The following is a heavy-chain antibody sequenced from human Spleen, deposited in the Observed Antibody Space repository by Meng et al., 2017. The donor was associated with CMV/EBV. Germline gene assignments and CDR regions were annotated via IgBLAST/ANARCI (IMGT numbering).Heavy chain of an antibody. CDR1: GGTFSTYT. J-gene: IGHJ4*02. D-gene: IGHD5-18*01. CDR3: ARAGGGGPRDTAMVQAFDY. V-gene: IGHV1-69*16. Sequence: SVKVSCKASGGTFSTYTMNWVRQAPGQGLEWVGGILPILGIANYAQMFQGRVTITTDESTSTAYMELSSLRSEDTAVYYCARAGGGGPRDTAMVQAFDYWGQGTLVTVS. CDR2: ILPILGIA.